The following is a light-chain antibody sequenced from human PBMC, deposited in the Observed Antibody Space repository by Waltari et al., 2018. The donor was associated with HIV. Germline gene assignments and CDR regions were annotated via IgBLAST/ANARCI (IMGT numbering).Light chain of an antibody. CDR1: SSDIGAYEF. J-gene: IGLJ2*01. CDR3: SSYAGSDNYVG. V-gene: IGLV2-8*01. Sequence: QSALTQPPSASGSPGQSVTISCTGTSSDIGAYEFVSWYQQHPGKAPKFIIFEVDQRPSGVPDRFSGSKSGNTASLTVSGLQAEDEAYYFCSSYAGSDNYVGFGGGTKLTVL. CDR2: EVD.